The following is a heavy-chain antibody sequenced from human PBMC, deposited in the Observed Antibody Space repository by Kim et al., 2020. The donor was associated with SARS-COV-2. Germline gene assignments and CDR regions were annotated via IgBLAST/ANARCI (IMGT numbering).Heavy chain of an antibody. CDR3: ARGRGSSWYNWFDP. J-gene: IGHJ5*02. Sequence: NPSLKSRVTISVDTSKNQFSLKLSSVTAADTAVYYCARGRGSSWYNWFDPWGQGTLVTVSS. V-gene: IGHV4-34*01. D-gene: IGHD6-13*01.